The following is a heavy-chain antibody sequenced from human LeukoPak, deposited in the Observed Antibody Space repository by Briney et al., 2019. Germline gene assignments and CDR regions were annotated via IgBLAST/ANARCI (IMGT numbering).Heavy chain of an antibody. CDR2: INPRDGGT. V-gene: IGHV1-2*02. CDR3: AREGNGLLSKDLDY. Sequence: ASVKVSCKGSGYTFADYYLHWVRQAPGQGLEWVGYINPRDGGTSSPQNFRGRVTMTTDASSSTAYMELSRLTSDDTAIYYCAREGNGLLSKDLDYWGQGTLVTVSS. CDR1: GYTFADYY. D-gene: IGHD2-15*01. J-gene: IGHJ4*02.